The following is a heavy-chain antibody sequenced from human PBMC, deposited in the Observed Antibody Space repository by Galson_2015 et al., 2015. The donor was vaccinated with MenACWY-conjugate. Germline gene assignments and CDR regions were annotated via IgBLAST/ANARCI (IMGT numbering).Heavy chain of an antibody. D-gene: IGHD2-2*02. J-gene: IGHJ4*02. V-gene: IGHV3-30*18. CDR2: ISYDGSNK. CDR3: AKDPGFGIVVVPAAIGFDY. CDR1: GFTFSSYG. Sequence: SLRLSCAASGFTFSSYGMHWVRQAPGKGLEWVAVISYDGSNKYYADSVKGRFTISRDNSKNTLYLQMNSLRAEDTAVYYSAKDPGFGIVVVPAAIGFDYWGQGTLVTVSS.